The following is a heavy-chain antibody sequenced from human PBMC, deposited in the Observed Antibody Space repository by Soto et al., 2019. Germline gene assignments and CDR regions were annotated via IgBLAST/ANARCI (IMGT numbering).Heavy chain of an antibody. J-gene: IGHJ4*02. CDR3: ARDGLDKRSSGWYMS. CDR2: IYSGGST. Sequence: GGSLRLSCAASGFTVSNNYMSWVRQAPGKGLEWVSVIYSGGSTYYADSVKGRFTISRDNSKNTLYLQMNSLRAEDTAVYYCARDGLDKRSSGWYMSWGQGTLVTVSS. D-gene: IGHD6-19*01. V-gene: IGHV3-66*01. CDR1: GFTVSNNY.